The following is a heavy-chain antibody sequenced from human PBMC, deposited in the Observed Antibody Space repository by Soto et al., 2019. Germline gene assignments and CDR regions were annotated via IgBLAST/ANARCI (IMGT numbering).Heavy chain of an antibody. CDR2: ISSSSSYI. V-gene: IGHV3-21*01. Sequence: KPGGSLRLSCAASGFTFSSYSMNWVRQAPGKGLEWVSSISSSSSYIYYADSVKGRFTISRDNAKNSLYLQMNSLRAEDTAVYYCARDLGYYDFWSGHDYWGQGTLVTVSS. CDR1: GFTFSSYS. CDR3: ARDLGYYDFWSGHDY. J-gene: IGHJ4*02. D-gene: IGHD3-3*01.